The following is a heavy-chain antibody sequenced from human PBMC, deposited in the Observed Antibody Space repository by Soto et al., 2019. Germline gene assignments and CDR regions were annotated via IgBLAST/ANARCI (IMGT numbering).Heavy chain of an antibody. CDR1: GFTFSSYS. CDR3: ARDATYYDILTGYYRDRGYYYYMDV. CDR2: ISSSSSTI. Sequence: GGSLRLSCAASGFTFSSYSMNWVRQAPGKGLEWVSYISSSSSTIYYADSVKGRFTISRDNAKNSLYLQMNSLRAEDTAVYYCARDATYYDILTGYYRDRGYYYYMDVWGKGTTVTVSS. D-gene: IGHD3-9*01. J-gene: IGHJ6*03. V-gene: IGHV3-48*01.